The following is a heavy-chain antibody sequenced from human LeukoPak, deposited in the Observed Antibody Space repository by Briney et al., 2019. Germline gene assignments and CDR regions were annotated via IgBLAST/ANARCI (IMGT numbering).Heavy chain of an antibody. CDR2: ISGSGGST. J-gene: IGHJ4*02. Sequence: PGGSLRLSCAASGFTFSSYAMSWVRQAPGKGLEWVSAISGSGGSTYYADSVKGRFTISRDNSKNTLYLQMNSLRAEDTAVYCCAKGTMVQGVISVFDYWGQGTLVTVSS. V-gene: IGHV3-23*01. D-gene: IGHD3-10*01. CDR3: AKGTMVQGVISVFDY. CDR1: GFTFSSYA.